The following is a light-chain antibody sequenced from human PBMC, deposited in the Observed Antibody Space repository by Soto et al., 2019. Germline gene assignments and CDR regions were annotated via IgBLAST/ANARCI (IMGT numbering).Light chain of an antibody. CDR1: SSDVGGYNY. J-gene: IGLJ1*01. CDR3: SSYTSSNTYV. Sequence: QSALTQPASVSGSPGQSITISCTGASSDVGGYNYVSWYQQNPGKAPKLMIYEVSNRPSGVSNRFSGSKSGNTASLTISGLQAEDVADYYCSSYTSSNTYVFGTGTKVTVL. CDR2: EVS. V-gene: IGLV2-14*01.